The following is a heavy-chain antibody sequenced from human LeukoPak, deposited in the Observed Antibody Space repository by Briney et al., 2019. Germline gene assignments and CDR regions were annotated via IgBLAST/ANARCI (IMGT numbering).Heavy chain of an antibody. Sequence: GGSLRLSCAASGFTFSSYSMNWVRQAPGKGLGWVSSISSSSSYIYYADSVKGRFTISRDNAKNSLYLQMNSLRAEDTAVYYCANLATVTPYGDYWGQGTLVTVSS. CDR3: ANLATVTPYGDY. CDR2: ISSSSSYI. D-gene: IGHD4-17*01. J-gene: IGHJ4*02. V-gene: IGHV3-21*01. CDR1: GFTFSSYS.